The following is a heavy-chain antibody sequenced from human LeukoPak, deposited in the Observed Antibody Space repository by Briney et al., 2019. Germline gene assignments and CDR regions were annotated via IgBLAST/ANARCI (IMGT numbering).Heavy chain of an antibody. CDR1: GGSFSGYY. V-gene: IGHV4-34*01. D-gene: IGHD2-21*02. CDR3: ARGQVTAKFALFDY. CDR2: INHSGST. Sequence: PSETPSLTCAVYGGSFSGYYWSWIRQPPGKGLEWIGEINHSGSTNYNPSLKSRVTISVDTSKNQFSLKLSSVTAADTAVYYCARGQVTAKFALFDYWGQGTLVTVSS. J-gene: IGHJ4*02.